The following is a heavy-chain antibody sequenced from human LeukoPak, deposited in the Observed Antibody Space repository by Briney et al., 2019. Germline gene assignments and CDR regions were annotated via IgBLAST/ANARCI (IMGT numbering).Heavy chain of an antibody. J-gene: IGHJ6*02. CDR1: GGSFSGYY. CDR2: INHSGST. Sequence: SETLSLTCAVYGGSFSGYYWSWIRQPPGKGLEWIGEINHSGSTNYNPSLTSRVTISVDTSKNQFSLKLSSVTAADTAVYYCARLSVYSSSSSYYYYYGMDVWGQGTTVTVSS. D-gene: IGHD6-6*01. V-gene: IGHV4-34*01. CDR3: ARLSVYSSSSSYYYYYGMDV.